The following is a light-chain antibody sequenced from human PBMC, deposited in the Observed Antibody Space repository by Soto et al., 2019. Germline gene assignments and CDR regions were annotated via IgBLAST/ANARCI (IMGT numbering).Light chain of an antibody. Sequence: DIQMTQSPSSLSASVGDRVTITCRASQSISSYLNWYQQKPGKAPKLLIYAASSLQSGVPSRFSGSGSGTDFTLTISSLQPEHFATYYCQQSYSTPRTFGQGTKVESK. CDR2: AAS. V-gene: IGKV1-39*01. CDR3: QQSYSTPRT. CDR1: QSISSY. J-gene: IGKJ1*01.